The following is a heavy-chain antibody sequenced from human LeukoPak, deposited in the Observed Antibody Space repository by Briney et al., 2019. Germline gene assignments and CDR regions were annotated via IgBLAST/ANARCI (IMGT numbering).Heavy chain of an antibody. CDR2: INPSGGST. Sequence: ASVKVSCKASGGTFNNYAISWVRQAPGQGLEWMGIINPSGGSTSYAQKFQGRVTMTTDTSTSTAYMELRSLRSDDTAVYYCVRWGAGMTTVTTTDYWGQGTLVTVSS. V-gene: IGHV1-46*02. J-gene: IGHJ4*02. CDR1: GGTFNNYA. CDR3: VRWGAGMTTVTTTDY. D-gene: IGHD4-17*01.